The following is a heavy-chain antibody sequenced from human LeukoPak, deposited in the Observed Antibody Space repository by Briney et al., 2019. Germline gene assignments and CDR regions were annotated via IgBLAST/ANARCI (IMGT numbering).Heavy chain of an antibody. J-gene: IGHJ4*02. CDR1: GFTFSSYA. D-gene: IGHD1-26*01. CDR2: ISGSGGST. Sequence: RTGGSLRLSCAASGFTFSSYAMSWVRQAPGKGLEWVSAISGSGGSTYYADSVKGRFTISRDNSKNTLYLQMNSLRAEDTAVYYCAKFRGELRGGSFDDWGQGTLVTVSS. V-gene: IGHV3-23*01. CDR3: AKFRGELRGGSFDD.